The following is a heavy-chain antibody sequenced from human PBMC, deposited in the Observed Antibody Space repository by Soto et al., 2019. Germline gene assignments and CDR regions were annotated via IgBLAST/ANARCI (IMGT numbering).Heavy chain of an antibody. D-gene: IGHD1-26*01. V-gene: IGHV3-33*01. CDR1: GFTFSTYG. CDR2: IWYDGSNK. Sequence: QVQLVESGGGVVQPGRSLRLSCAASGFTFSTYGMHWVRQAPGKGLEWVAVIWYDGSNKYYADSVKGRFTISRDNSKNPLYLKMNSLRAEDTEVYLRARAVGPFDYWGQGTLVTVAS. CDR3: ARAVGPFDY. J-gene: IGHJ4*02.